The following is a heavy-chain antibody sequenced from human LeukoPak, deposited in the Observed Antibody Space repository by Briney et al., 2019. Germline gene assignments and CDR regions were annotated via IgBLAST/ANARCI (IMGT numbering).Heavy chain of an antibody. D-gene: IGHD6-13*01. V-gene: IGHV4-34*01. CDR1: GGTFSGYY. CDR2: INHSGST. J-gene: IGHJ4*02. CDR3: ARGQGSWYGYYFDY. Sequence: SETLSLTCAVSGGTFSGYYWSWIRQPPGKGLEWIGEINHSGSTNYNPALKSRVTISVGTSKNQFSLKLSSVTAADTAVYYCARGQGSWYGYYFDYWGQGTLVTVSS.